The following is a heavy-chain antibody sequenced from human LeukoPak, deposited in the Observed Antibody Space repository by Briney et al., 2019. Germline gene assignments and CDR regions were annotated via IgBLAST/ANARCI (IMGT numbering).Heavy chain of an antibody. J-gene: IGHJ4*01. CDR3: ARGDARGYSYGHFHFDH. CDR2: IYYSGST. V-gene: IGHV4-59*01. Sequence: SETLSLTCAAYGGSFSSYYWSWIRQPPGKGLEWIGYIYYSGSTNYNPSLKSRVTVSVDTSKNQFSLKLSSVTAADTAVYYCARGDARGYSYGHFHFDHWGHGTLVTVSS. CDR1: GGSFSSYY. D-gene: IGHD5-18*01.